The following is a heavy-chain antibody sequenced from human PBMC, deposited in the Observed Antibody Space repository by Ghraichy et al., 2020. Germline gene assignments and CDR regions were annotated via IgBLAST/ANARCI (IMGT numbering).Heavy chain of an antibody. CDR1: GYSISSGYY. CDR2: IYHSGST. V-gene: IGHV4-38-2*02. D-gene: IGHD1-20*01. Sequence: SETLTLTCTVSGYSISSGYYWGWIRQPPGKGLEWIGSIYHSGSTYYNPSLKSRVTISVDTSKNQFSLKLSSVTAADTAVYYCAGITGTTGDAFDIWGQGTMVTVSS. J-gene: IGHJ3*02. CDR3: AGITGTTGDAFDI.